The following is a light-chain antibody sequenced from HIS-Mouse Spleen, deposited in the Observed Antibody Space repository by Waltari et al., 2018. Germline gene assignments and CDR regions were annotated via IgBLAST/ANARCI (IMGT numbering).Light chain of an antibody. Sequence: EIVLTQPPATLSLSPGGRAPLSCRASQSVSSYLAWYQQKPGQAPRLLIYDAANRATGIPARFSGSGSGTDFTLTISSLEPEDFAVYYCQQRSNWPPRVTFGQGTRLEIK. CDR2: DAA. CDR3: QQRSNWPPRVT. J-gene: IGKJ5*01. CDR1: QSVSSY. V-gene: IGKV3-11*01.